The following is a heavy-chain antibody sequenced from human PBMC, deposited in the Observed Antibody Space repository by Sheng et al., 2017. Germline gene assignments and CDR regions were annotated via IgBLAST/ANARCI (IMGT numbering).Heavy chain of an antibody. V-gene: IGHV3-23*01. CDR3: AMFSLSGTSSPFDS. D-gene: IGHD3-10*01. CDR1: GFTFSNYA. CDR2: ITRSGNST. J-gene: IGHJ4*02. Sequence: EVQLLESGGGLVQPGGSLRLSCAASGFTFSNYAMSWVRQAPGKGLEWVSTITRSGNSTYYADSVRGRFTISRDNSKNTLYLQMNSLRGEDTAVFYCAMFSLSGTSSPFDSWGQGTLVTVSS.